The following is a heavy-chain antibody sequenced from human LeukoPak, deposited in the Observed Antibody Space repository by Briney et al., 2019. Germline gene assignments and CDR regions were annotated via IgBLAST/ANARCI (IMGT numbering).Heavy chain of an antibody. D-gene: IGHD6-19*01. V-gene: IGHV1-2*02. J-gene: IGHJ4*02. CDR3: APTATYSSGWFYIDY. CDR2: INPNSGGT. CDR1: GYTFTGYY. Sequence: ASVNDSCKASGYTFTGYYMHWVRQAPGQGLEWMGWINPNSGGTYYAQKFQGRVTMTRDTSISTAYMDLSRLTSDDTAVYYCAPTATYSSGWFYIDYWGQGTLVTVSS.